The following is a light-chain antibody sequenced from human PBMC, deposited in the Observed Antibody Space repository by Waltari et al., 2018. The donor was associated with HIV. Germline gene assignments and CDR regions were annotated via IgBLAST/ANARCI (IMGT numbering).Light chain of an antibody. CDR3: SSYTSSSTLV. J-gene: IGLJ1*01. Sequence: QSALTQPASVSGSPGQSITISCTGTSSDVGGYNYVPWYQQHPGKAPKLMIYEVSNRPSGVSNRFSGSKSGNTASLTISGLQAEDEADYYCSSYTSSSTLVFGTVTKVTVL. CDR1: SSDVGGYNY. V-gene: IGLV2-14*01. CDR2: EVS.